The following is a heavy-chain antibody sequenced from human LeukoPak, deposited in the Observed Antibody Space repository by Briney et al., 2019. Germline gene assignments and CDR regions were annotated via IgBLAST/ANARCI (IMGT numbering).Heavy chain of an antibody. Sequence: GGSLRLSCAASGFTFDDYGMSWVRQAPGKGLEWVSGIKWNGDVTGYADSVRGRFTISRDNAKNSLYLQMNSLRAEDTAVYYCARGREVYYDILTGYHSTHYYMDVWGKGTTVTVSS. V-gene: IGHV3-20*04. CDR2: IKWNGDVT. CDR3: ARGREVYYDILTGYHSTHYYMDV. J-gene: IGHJ6*03. CDR1: GFTFDDYG. D-gene: IGHD3-9*01.